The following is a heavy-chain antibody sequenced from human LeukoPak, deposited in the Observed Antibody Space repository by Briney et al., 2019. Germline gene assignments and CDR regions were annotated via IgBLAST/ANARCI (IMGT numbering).Heavy chain of an antibody. CDR3: ARDFSDNSGYCYPNWFDP. V-gene: IGHV3-7*01. D-gene: IGHD3-22*01. J-gene: IGHJ5*02. CDR1: GFTFNNYW. Sequence: PGGSLGLSCAASGFTFNNYWMSWVRQAPGKGLEWVANIKQDGGEKYYVDSVKGRFTISRDNAKNSLYLQMSSLRAEDTAVYYCARDFSDNSGYCYPNWFDPWGQGTLVTVSS. CDR2: IKQDGGEK.